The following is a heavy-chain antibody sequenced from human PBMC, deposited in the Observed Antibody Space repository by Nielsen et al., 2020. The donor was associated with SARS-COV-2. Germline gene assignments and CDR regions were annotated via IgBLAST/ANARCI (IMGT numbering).Heavy chain of an antibody. CDR1: GGTFSSYA. J-gene: IGHJ4*02. D-gene: IGHD3-10*01. V-gene: IGHV1-69*06. Sequence: SVKVSCKASGGTFSSYAISWVRQAPGQGLEWMGGIIPIFGTANYAQKFQGRVTITADKSTSTAYMELSSLRSEDTAVYYCAREYGSGNYAFDYWGQGTLVTVFS. CDR3: AREYGSGNYAFDY. CDR2: IIPIFGTA.